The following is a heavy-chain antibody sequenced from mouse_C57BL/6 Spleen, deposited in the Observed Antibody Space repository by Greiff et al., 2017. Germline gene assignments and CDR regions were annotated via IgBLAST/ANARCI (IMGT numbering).Heavy chain of an antibody. CDR2: IWSGGST. V-gene: IGHV2-2*01. CDR3: ARGPYFDY. J-gene: IGHJ2*01. CDR1: GFSLTSYG. Sequence: QVQLQQSGPGLVQPSQSLSITCTVSGFSLTSYGVHWVRQSPGKGLEWLGVIWSGGSTDYNAAFISRLSIIKDNSKSQVFFKMNSLQADDTAIYYCARGPYFDYWGQGTTLTVSS.